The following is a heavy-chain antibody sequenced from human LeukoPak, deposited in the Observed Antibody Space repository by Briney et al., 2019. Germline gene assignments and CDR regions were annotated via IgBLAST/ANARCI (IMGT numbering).Heavy chain of an antibody. CDR2: IYSGGTT. Sequence: GGSLRLSCAASGFTFSSYAMSWVRQAPGKGLEWVSVIYSGGTTHYADSVKGRFAISRDDSKNTLYLQMNSLTVEDTAVYYCARGGGGYSGPVGYWGQGTLVTVSS. D-gene: IGHD5-12*01. J-gene: IGHJ4*02. V-gene: IGHV3-53*01. CDR1: GFTFSSYA. CDR3: ARGGGGYSGPVGY.